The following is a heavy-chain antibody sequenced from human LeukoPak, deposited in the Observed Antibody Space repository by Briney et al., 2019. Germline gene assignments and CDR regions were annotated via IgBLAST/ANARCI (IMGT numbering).Heavy chain of an antibody. CDR1: GFTFSSYA. V-gene: IGHV3-30*04. Sequence: GGSLRLSCTASGFTFSSYAMHWVRQAPGKGLEWVAVISYDGSNKYYADSVRGRFTISRDNSKNTLYLQMNSLRAEDTAVYYCARVSYDILTGYQFDYWGQGTLVTVSS. CDR2: ISYDGSNK. CDR3: ARVSYDILTGYQFDY. J-gene: IGHJ4*02. D-gene: IGHD3-9*01.